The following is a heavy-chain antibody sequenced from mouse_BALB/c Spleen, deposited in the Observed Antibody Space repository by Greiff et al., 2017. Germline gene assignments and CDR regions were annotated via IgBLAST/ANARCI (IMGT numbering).Heavy chain of an antibody. J-gene: IGHJ3*01. CDR2: IWAGGST. V-gene: IGHV2-9*02. D-gene: IGHD1-1*01. CDR3: ARCYYQAWFAY. CDR1: GFSLTSYG. Sequence: VKLQESGPGLVAPSQSLSITCTVSGFSLTSYGVHWVRQPPGKGLEWLGVIWAGGSTNYNSALMSRLSISKDNSKSQVFLKMNSLQTDDTAMYYCARCYYQAWFAYWGQGTLVTVSA.